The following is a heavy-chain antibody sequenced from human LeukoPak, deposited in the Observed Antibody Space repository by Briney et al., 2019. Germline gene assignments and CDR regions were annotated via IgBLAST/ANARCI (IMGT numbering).Heavy chain of an antibody. Sequence: GGSLRLTCAASGFTFSSYGMHWVRQAPGKGLEWVAVIWYDGSNKYYADSVKGRFTISRDNSKNTLYLQMNSLRAEDTAVYYCAIAYYDIFSFDYWGQGTLVTVSS. V-gene: IGHV3-33*01. J-gene: IGHJ4*02. CDR1: GFTFSSYG. D-gene: IGHD3-9*01. CDR2: IWYDGSNK. CDR3: AIAYYDIFSFDY.